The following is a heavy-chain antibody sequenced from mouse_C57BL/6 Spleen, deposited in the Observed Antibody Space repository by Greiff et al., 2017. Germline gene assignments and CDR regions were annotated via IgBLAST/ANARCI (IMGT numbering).Heavy chain of an antibody. V-gene: IGHV1-82*01. Sequence: VQRVESGPELVKPGASVKISCKASGYAFSSSWMNWVKQRPGKGLEWIGRIYPGDGDTNYNGKFKGKATLTADKSSSTAYMQLSSLTSEDSAVYFCARNIYYAMDYWGQGTSVTVSS. CDR1: GYAFSSSW. CDR3: ARNIYYAMDY. J-gene: IGHJ4*01. CDR2: IYPGDGDT.